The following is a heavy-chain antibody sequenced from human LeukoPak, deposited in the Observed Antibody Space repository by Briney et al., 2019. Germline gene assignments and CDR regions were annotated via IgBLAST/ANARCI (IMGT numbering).Heavy chain of an antibody. V-gene: IGHV4-59*01. D-gene: IGHD3-22*01. Sequence: PSETLSLTCTVSGASISSYYWSWIRQPPGKGLEWIGDIYYSGSTNYNPSLKSRVTISVDTSKNQFSLKLSSVTAADTAVYYCARVEYYYDSSGYYLNHKFDYWGQGTLVTVSS. J-gene: IGHJ4*02. CDR3: ARVEYYYDSSGYYLNHKFDY. CDR2: IYYSGST. CDR1: GASISSYY.